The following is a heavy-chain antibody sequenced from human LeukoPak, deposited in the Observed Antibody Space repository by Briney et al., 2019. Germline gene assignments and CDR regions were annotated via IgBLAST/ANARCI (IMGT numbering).Heavy chain of an antibody. CDR3: ARNRPPEEFDY. V-gene: IGHV3-48*03. CDR1: GFTFSVYE. J-gene: IGHJ4*02. CDR2: ISSSSSTI. Sequence: PGGSLRLSCEASGFTFSVYEMIWVRQAPGKGLEFVSYISSSSSTIYYAEFVEGRFTISGDYAKNSLYLQMNSLRAEDTALYYRARNRPPEEFDYWGQGTLVTVSS.